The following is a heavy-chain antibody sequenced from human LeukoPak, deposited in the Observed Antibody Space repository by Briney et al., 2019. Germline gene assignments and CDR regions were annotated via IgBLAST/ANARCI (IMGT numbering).Heavy chain of an antibody. D-gene: IGHD1-26*01. CDR3: AKVHYTASFPGSFPGRNYFGS. V-gene: IGHV1-69*05. CDR2: IIPIFGTA. CDR1: GGTFSSYA. Sequence: SVKVSCKASGGTFSSYAISWVRQAPGQGLEWMGGIIPIFGTANYAQKFQGRVTITTDESTSTAYMELSSLRSEDTAVYYCAKVHYTASFPGSFPGRNYFGSWGQGSLVTVSS. J-gene: IGHJ4*02.